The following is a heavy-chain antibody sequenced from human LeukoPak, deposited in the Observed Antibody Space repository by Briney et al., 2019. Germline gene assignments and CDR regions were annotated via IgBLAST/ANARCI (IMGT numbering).Heavy chain of an antibody. D-gene: IGHD5-18*01. CDR1: GYTFTSYY. Sequence: ASVKVSCKASGYTFTSYYMHWVRQAPGQGLEWMGIINPSGGSTTYAQKFQRRVSMTRDTSTSTVYMELSSLRSDDSAVYYCARDQGGFSHYWGQGTLVTVSS. J-gene: IGHJ4*02. CDR2: INPSGGST. V-gene: IGHV1-46*01. CDR3: ARDQGGFSHY.